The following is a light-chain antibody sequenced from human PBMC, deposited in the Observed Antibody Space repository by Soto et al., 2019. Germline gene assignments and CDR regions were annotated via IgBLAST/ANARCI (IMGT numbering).Light chain of an antibody. CDR3: AAWDDSLNGVV. CDR1: SSNIGKNT. V-gene: IGLV1-44*01. J-gene: IGLJ2*01. CDR2: INN. Sequence: QSVLTQPPSASGAPGQRVTISCSGSSSNIGKNTVNWYQQLPGTAPKLLIYINNQRPSGVPDRFSGSKSGTSASLAISGLQSEDEADYYCAAWDDSLNGVVFGGGTKLTVL.